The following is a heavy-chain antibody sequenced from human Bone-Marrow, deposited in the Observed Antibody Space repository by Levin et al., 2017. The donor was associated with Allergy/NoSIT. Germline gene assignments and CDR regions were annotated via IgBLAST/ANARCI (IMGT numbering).Heavy chain of an antibody. Sequence: LSLTCAASGFTLRQYWMTWVRQAPGKGLEWVAKIKPDGSEKYYVDSVKGRFTISRDNTRKSLSLEMNNLRSADTAVYFCARDSFSTSSGLDYYYGLDVWGQGTTVTVSS. D-gene: IGHD6-6*01. CDR1: GFTLRQYW. CDR3: ARDSFSTSSGLDYYYGLDV. CDR2: IKPDGSEK. V-gene: IGHV3-7*01. J-gene: IGHJ6*02.